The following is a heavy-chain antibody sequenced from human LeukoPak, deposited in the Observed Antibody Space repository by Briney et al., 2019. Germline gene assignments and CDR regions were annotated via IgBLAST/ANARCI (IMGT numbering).Heavy chain of an antibody. Sequence: ASVKVSCKASGYTFTGYYMQWVRQAPGQGLEWMGWINPNSGGTNYAQKFQGRVTMTRDTSISTAYMELSRLRSDDTAVYYCARGGNIAAAVYYYYIDVWGIRTTVTVSS. CDR3: ARGGNIAAAVYYYYIDV. J-gene: IGHJ6*03. CDR1: GYTFTGYY. V-gene: IGHV1-2*02. CDR2: INPNSGGT. D-gene: IGHD6-13*01.